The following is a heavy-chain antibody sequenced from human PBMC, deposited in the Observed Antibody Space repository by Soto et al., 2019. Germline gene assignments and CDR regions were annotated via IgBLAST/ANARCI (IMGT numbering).Heavy chain of an antibody. CDR1: GFTFSSYD. V-gene: IGHV3-13*01. CDR3: ARLGSSSYYYGMDV. CDR2: IGTAGDT. J-gene: IGHJ6*02. D-gene: IGHD6-13*01. Sequence: LRLSCAASGFTFSSYDMHWVRQATGKGLEWVSAIGTAGDTYYPGSVKGRFTISRENARNSLYLQMNSLRAGDTAVYYCARLGSSSYYYGMDVWGQGTTVTVSS.